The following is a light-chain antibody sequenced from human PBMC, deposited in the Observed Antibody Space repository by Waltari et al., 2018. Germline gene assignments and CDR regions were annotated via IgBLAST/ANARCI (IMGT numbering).Light chain of an antibody. J-gene: IGLJ2*01. Sequence: QSVLTQPPSASGTPGQRVTISCSGSSSNIGSNTVNWYQQLPGMAPRLLIYSNNQRPSGVPDRFSGSKSGTSASLAISGLQSEAETDYYCATWDDSLNGVVFGGGTKLSVL. CDR2: SNN. V-gene: IGLV1-44*01. CDR1: SSNIGSNT. CDR3: ATWDDSLNGVV.